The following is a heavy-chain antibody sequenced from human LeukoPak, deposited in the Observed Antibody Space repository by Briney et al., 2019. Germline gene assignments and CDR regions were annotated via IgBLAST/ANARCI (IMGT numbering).Heavy chain of an antibody. J-gene: IGHJ3*02. V-gene: IGHV4-4*07. CDR1: GGSISSYY. CDR3: ARVGGITMIVVLIGDAFDI. D-gene: IGHD3-22*01. CDR2: IYISGST. Sequence: SETLSLTCTVSGGSISSYYWSWIRQPAGKGLEWIGRIYISGSTNYNPSLKSRVTMSVDTSKNQFSLKLSSVTAADTAVYYCARVGGITMIVVLIGDAFDIWGQGTMVTVSS.